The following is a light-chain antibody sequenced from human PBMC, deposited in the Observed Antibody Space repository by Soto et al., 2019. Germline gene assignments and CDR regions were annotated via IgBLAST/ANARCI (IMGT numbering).Light chain of an antibody. CDR3: QTWGTGIQV. J-gene: IGLJ3*02. CDR2: LNSDGSH. V-gene: IGLV4-69*01. Sequence: QSVLTQSPSASASLGASVKLTCTLSSGHSSYAIAWHQQQPEKGPRYLMNLNSDGSHSKGDGIPDRFSGSSSGAERYLTISSLQSEDEADYYCQTWGTGIQVFGGGTKLPVL. CDR1: SGHSSYA.